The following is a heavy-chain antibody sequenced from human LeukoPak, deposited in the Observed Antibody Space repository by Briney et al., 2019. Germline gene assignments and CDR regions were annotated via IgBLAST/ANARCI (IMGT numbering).Heavy chain of an antibody. CDR2: IYYSGST. CDR1: GGSFSGYY. Sequence: PSETLSLTCAVYGGSFSGYYWSWIRQPPGKGLEWIGSIYYSGSTYYNPSLKSRVTISVDTSKNQFSLKLSSVTAADTAVYYCARGTHYYGSGSYYSYWGQGTLVTVSS. D-gene: IGHD3-10*01. CDR3: ARGTHYYGSGSYYSY. J-gene: IGHJ4*02. V-gene: IGHV4-34*01.